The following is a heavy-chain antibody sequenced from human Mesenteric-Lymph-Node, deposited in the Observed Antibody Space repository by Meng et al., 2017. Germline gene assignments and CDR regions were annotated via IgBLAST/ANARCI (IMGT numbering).Heavy chain of an antibody. V-gene: IGHV4-28*01. CDR3: ARNVPGTSAYYD. D-gene: IGHD3-22*01. J-gene: IGHJ4*02. CDR1: GYSISSTNW. Sequence: QVLLQESCPGLVKPSDTLSLTCAVSGYSISSTNWWGWIRQPPGKGLEWIGYIYYSGSTSYNPSLKSRVTMSVDTSKNQFSLNLNSVTAVDTAVYYCARNVPGTSAYYDWGQGTLVTVSS. CDR2: IYYSGST.